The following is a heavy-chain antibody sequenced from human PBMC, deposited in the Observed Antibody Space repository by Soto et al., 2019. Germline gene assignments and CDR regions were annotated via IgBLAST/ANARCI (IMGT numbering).Heavy chain of an antibody. V-gene: IGHV4-59*01. D-gene: IGHD1-1*01. CDR3: ATSYNWNDDNAFDI. J-gene: IGHJ3*02. CDR2: IYYSGST. CDR1: GGSISSYY. Sequence: SETHSLTCSVSGGSISSYYWSWIRQTPGKGLEWIGYIYYSGSTNYNPSLKSRVTISVDTSKNQFSLKLSSVTAADTAVYYCATSYNWNDDNAFDIWGQGTMVTVSS.